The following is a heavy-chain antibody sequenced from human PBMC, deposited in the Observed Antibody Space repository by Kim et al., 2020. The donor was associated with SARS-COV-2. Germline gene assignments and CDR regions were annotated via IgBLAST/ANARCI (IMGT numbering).Heavy chain of an antibody. CDR3: AKFGSSWSGADS. CDR2: IHHSGKT. V-gene: IGHV4-28*01. Sequence: SETLSLTCDVSDYSISTSNWWGWIRQPPGKGLEWIGYIHHSGKTYYTASLKSRTTLSVDKAKNQFSLTMKSVTAVDTAMYYCAKFGSSWSGADSWGQGTRVTVSS. D-gene: IGHD3-10*01. CDR1: DYSISTSNW. J-gene: IGHJ4*02.